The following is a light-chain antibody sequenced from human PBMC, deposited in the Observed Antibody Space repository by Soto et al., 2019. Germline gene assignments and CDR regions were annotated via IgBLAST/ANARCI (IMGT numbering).Light chain of an antibody. CDR3: QSADSSGTYGV. CDR1: SLPKQY. Sequence: SYELTQPPSVSVSPGQTARITCSGDSLPKQYAYWYQQKPGQAPVLMIYKDSERPSGIPERFSGSSSGTTVTLTISGVQAEDEADYYCQSADSSGTYGVFGTGTKLTVL. CDR2: KDS. J-gene: IGLJ1*01. V-gene: IGLV3-25*03.